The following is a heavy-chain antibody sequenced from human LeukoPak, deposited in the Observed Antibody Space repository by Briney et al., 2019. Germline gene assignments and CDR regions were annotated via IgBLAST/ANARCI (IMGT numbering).Heavy chain of an antibody. CDR1: GFTFSTSW. J-gene: IGHJ6*02. D-gene: IGHD1-1*01. Sequence: GGSLRLSCAASGFTFSTSWMSWVRQAPGKGLEWVANIKGDGSEKYYVDSVKGRFTISRDNAENSLYLQMNGQRDEDTAVYYCQYMPYYGMDVWGQGTAVTIFS. CDR3: QYMPYYGMDV. V-gene: IGHV3-7*05. CDR2: IKGDGSEK.